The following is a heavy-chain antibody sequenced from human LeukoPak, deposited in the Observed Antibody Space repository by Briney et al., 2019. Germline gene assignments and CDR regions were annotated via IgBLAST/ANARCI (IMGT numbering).Heavy chain of an antibody. J-gene: IGHJ5*02. Sequence: PGASLRLSCAASGFTFSSYAMSWVRQAPGRGLEWVSAISGSGGSTYYADSVKGRFTISRDNSKNTLYLQMNSLRAEDTAVYYCAKARPVGATYFWFDPWGQGTLVTVSS. CDR1: GFTFSSYA. V-gene: IGHV3-23*01. D-gene: IGHD1-26*01. CDR3: AKARPVGATYFWFDP. CDR2: ISGSGGST.